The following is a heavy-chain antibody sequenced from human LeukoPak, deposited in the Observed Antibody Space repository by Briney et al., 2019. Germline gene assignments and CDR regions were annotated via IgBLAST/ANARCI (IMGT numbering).Heavy chain of an antibody. CDR1: VYTFTSYA. Sequence: ASVKVSCKASVYTFTSYAMHWVRQAPGQRLEWMGWINAGNGNTKYSQKFQGRVTITRDTSASTAYMELSSLRSEDTAVYCCARGTVAGTGMLGYWGQGTLVTVSS. D-gene: IGHD6-19*01. J-gene: IGHJ4*02. CDR2: INAGNGNT. V-gene: IGHV1-3*01. CDR3: ARGTVAGTGMLGY.